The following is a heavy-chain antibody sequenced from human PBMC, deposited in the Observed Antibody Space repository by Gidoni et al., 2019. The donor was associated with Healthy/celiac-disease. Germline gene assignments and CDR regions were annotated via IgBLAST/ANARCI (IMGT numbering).Heavy chain of an antibody. D-gene: IGHD3-16*01. V-gene: IGHV4-39*01. J-gene: IGHJ4*02. CDR2: IYYSGST. CDR1: GGSISSSSYY. CDR3: ARHGITGPQRDYFDY. Sequence: QLQLQESGPGLVKPSETLSLTCTVPGGSISSSSYYWGWIRQPPGKGLEWIGSIYYSGSTYYNPSLKSRVTISVDTSKNQFSLKLSSVTAADTAVYYCARHGITGPQRDYFDYWGQGTLVTVSS.